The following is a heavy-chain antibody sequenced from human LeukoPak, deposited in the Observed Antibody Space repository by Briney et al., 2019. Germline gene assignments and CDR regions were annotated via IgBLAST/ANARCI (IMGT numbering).Heavy chain of an antibody. CDR1: GFNFRSFS. V-gene: IGHV3-48*01. CDR2: NSSGGGVT. Sequence: GGSLRLSCEASGFNFRSFSLNWVRQAPGTGLEWVSYNSSGGGVTHHADSVKGRFTISRDDAKSSVYLQMHSLRTEDTAVYYCARDLVSQFGDLWGRGTLVTVSS. D-gene: IGHD2-8*01. J-gene: IGHJ2*01. CDR3: ARDLVSQFGDL.